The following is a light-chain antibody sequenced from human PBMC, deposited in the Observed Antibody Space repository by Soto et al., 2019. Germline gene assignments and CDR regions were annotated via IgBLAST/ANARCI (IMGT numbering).Light chain of an antibody. CDR2: DAS. V-gene: IGKV1-5*01. CDR1: QSISSW. CDR3: QQYNSYTWT. Sequence: DIQMTQSPSTLSASVGDRVTITCRDSQSISSWLAWYQQKPGKAPKLLIYDASSLESGVPSRFSGSGSGTVFTLTISSLQPDDFATYYCQQYNSYTWTFGQGTKVEIK. J-gene: IGKJ1*01.